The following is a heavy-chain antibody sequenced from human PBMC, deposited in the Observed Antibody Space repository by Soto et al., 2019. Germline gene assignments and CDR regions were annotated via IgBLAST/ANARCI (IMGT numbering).Heavy chain of an antibody. Sequence: ASVKVSCKASGFTFTSSAVQWVRQARGQRLEWIGWIVVGSGNTDYAQKFQERVTITRDMSTSTAYMELSSLRSEDTAVYYCAADPRDYYYYGMDVWGQGTTVTVSS. J-gene: IGHJ6*02. V-gene: IGHV1-58*01. CDR3: AADPRDYYYYGMDV. CDR2: IVVGSGNT. CDR1: GFTFTSSA.